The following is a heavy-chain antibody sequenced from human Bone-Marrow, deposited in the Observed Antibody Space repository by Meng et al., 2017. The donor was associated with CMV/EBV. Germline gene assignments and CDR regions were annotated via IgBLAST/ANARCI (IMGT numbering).Heavy chain of an antibody. D-gene: IGHD3-9*01. Sequence: ASVKVSCKASGYTFTSYGISWVRQAPGQGLEWMGWISAYNGNTNYAQKLQGRVTMTTDTSTSTAYMELRSLRSDDTAVYYCARGQQKRDILTGPCDYWGQGSLVTVSS. V-gene: IGHV1-18*01. CDR3: ARGQQKRDILTGPCDY. J-gene: IGHJ4*02. CDR2: ISAYNGNT. CDR1: GYTFTSYG.